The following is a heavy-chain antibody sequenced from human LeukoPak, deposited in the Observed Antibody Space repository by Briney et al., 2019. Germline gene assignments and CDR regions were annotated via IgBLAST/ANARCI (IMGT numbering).Heavy chain of an antibody. J-gene: IGHJ6*03. Sequence: KPSETLSLTCTVSGGSISCYYWSWIRQPPGKGLEWIGYIYHSGSTNYNPSLKSRVTISVDTSKNQFSLKLSSVTAADTAVYYCARVGYDFWSGYYTADYYYYYMDVWGKGTTVTVSS. D-gene: IGHD3-3*01. CDR2: IYHSGST. V-gene: IGHV4-59*01. CDR3: ARVGYDFWSGYYTADYYYYYMDV. CDR1: GGSISCYY.